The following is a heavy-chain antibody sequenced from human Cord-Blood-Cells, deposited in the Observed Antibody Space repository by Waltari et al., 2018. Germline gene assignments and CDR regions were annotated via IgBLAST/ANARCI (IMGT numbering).Heavy chain of an antibody. CDR3: ARGAERDIVVVPAAVYYYYGMDV. V-gene: IGHV1-69*01. J-gene: IGHJ6*02. CDR2: SIPIFGTA. Sequence: QVQLVQSGAAVKKPGSSVKVSCKASGGTFSSYSISWVRQARGQGLEWIGGSIPIFGTANYAQQFQGRVTITADESTSTAYMELSSLRSEDTAVSYCARGAERDIVVVPAAVYYYYGMDVWGQGTTVTVSS. CDR1: GGTFSSYS. D-gene: IGHD2-2*01.